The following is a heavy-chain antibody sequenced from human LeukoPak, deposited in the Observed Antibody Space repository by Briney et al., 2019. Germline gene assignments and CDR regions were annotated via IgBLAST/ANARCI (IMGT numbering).Heavy chain of an antibody. CDR3: ARCIAAEGFLDY. V-gene: IGHV4-59*01. CDR1: GGSISSYY. D-gene: IGHD6-13*01. J-gene: IGHJ4*02. Sequence: SETLSLTCTVSGGSISSYYWSWLRQPPGKGLEWIGYIYYRGSTNYNPSLKSRVTISVDTSKNQFSLKLSSVTAADTAVYYCARCIAAEGFLDYWGQGTLVTVSS. CDR2: IYYRGST.